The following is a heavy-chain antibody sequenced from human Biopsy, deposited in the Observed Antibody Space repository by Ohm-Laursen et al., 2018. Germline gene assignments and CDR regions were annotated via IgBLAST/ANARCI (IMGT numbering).Heavy chain of an antibody. CDR1: GSSISSYY. V-gene: IGHV4-4*07. CDR2: IYTSGST. Sequence: GTLSLTCTVSGSSISSYYWTWIRQPAGKGLEWIGRIYTSGSTNYNPSLKSRVTMSVDTSKNQFSLKLTSLTAADTAVYFCAAVDYSAYTTVDHWGQGTLITVSS. J-gene: IGHJ4*02. CDR3: AAVDYSAYTTVDH. D-gene: IGHD5-12*01.